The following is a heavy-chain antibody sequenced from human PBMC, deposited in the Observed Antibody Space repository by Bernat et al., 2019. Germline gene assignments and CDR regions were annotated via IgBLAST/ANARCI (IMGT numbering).Heavy chain of an antibody. CDR2: ISCSGGST. Sequence: EVQLLESGGGLVQPGGSLSLPCAASGFTFSSYAMSWFRQAPGMGLECVSDISCSGGSTYYADSVKGRFTISRDNSKNTRYLHMNSLRAEDTDVYYGAKHSLRGDSSGYYPYYLDYWGQGTLVTVSS. V-gene: IGHV3-23*01. CDR3: AKHSLRGDSSGYYPYYLDY. CDR1: GFTFSSYA. J-gene: IGHJ4*02. D-gene: IGHD3-22*01.